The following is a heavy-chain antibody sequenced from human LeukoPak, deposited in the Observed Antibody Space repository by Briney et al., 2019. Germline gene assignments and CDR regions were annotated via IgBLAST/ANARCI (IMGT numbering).Heavy chain of an antibody. CDR3: ARVTSADSGYGYYFDY. D-gene: IGHD2-15*01. J-gene: IGHJ4*02. Sequence: AASVKVSCKASGGTFSSYAISWVRPAPGQGLEWMGRIIPILGIANYAQKFQGRVTITADKSTSTAYMELSSLRSEDTAVYYCARVTSADSGYGYYFDYWGQGTLVTVSS. CDR2: IIPILGIA. CDR1: GGTFSSYA. V-gene: IGHV1-69*04.